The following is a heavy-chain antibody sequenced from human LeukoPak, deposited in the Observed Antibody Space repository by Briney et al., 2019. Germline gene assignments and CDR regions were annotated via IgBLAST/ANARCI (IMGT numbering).Heavy chain of an antibody. V-gene: IGHV3-64*01. CDR1: GFTFSSYA. CDR3: ARSGYADYYGMDV. J-gene: IGHJ6*02. Sequence: GGSLRLSCAASGFTFSSYAMHWVRQAPGKGLEYVSAISSNGGSTYYANSVKGRFTISRDNSKNTLYLQMGSLRAEEMAVYYCARSGYADYYGMDVWGQGTTVTVSS. D-gene: IGHD2-15*01. CDR2: ISSNGGST.